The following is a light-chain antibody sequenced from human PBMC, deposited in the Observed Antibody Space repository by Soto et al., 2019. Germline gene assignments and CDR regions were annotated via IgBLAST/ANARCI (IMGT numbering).Light chain of an antibody. CDR2: GAS. CDR3: QHNGNPRA. J-gene: IGKJ1*01. Sequence: EIVLTQSPGTLSLSPGEIATLSCSASTSVSTSYLAWYQQKPGQAPRLLIYGASSRATGIPNMCSGGGSATVFTLTSSRLDSEDFAVYYCQHNGNPRAFGEGTKVEIK. V-gene: IGKV3-20*01. CDR1: TSVSTSY.